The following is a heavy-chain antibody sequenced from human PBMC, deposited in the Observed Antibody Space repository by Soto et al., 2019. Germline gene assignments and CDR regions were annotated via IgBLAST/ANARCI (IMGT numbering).Heavy chain of an antibody. D-gene: IGHD5-18*01. CDR2: ISAYNGNT. V-gene: IGHV1-18*01. J-gene: IGHJ3*02. CDR3: ARDRVDTAMVRDAFDI. CDR1: GYTFTSYG. Sequence: ASVKVPCKASGYTFTSYGISWVRQAPGQGLEWMGWISAYNGNTNYAQKLQGRVTMTTDTSTSTAYMELRSLRSDDTAVYYCARDRVDTAMVRDAFDIWGQGTMVTVSS.